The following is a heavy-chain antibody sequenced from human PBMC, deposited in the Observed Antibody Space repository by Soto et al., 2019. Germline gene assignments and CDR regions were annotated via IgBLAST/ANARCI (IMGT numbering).Heavy chain of an antibody. J-gene: IGHJ4*02. CDR1: GFTFSSYS. CDR3: ARDLRITMVRGVTYYFDY. V-gene: IGHV3-21*01. D-gene: IGHD3-10*01. Sequence: GGSLRLSCAASGFTFSSYSMNWVRQAPGKGLEWVSSISSSSSYIYYADSVKGRFTISRDNAKNPLYLQMNSLRAEDTAVYYCARDLRITMVRGVTYYFDYWGQGTLVTVSS. CDR2: ISSSSSYI.